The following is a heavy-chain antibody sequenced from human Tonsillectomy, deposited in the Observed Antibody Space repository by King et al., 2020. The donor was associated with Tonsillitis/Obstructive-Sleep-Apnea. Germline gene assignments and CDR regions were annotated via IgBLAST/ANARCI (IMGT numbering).Heavy chain of an antibody. CDR1: GYTFTSYY. CDR3: ARDRYYDTSGYYIHAFDI. CDR2: INPSVGST. J-gene: IGHJ3*02. Sequence: VQLVESGAEVRQPGASVKVSCTASGYTFTSYYMYWVRQAPGHGLEWMGIINPSVGSTSYPQKFQGRVTMTRDTSTSTVYMELSSLRSEDTAVYYCARDRYYDTSGYYIHAFDIWGQGTMVTVSS. V-gene: IGHV1-46*01. D-gene: IGHD3-22*01.